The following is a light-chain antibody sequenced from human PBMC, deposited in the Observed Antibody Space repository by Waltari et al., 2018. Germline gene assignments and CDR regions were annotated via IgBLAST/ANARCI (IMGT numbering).Light chain of an antibody. J-gene: IGKJ2*01. Sequence: EIVMTQSPATLSVSPGERATLSCRASQSVSSNLAWHQQKPGQAPRLLIYRASTRATGIPARFSGSGSGTEFTLTISSLQSEDFAVYYCQQYNNWPRVTFGQGTKLEIK. CDR2: RAS. V-gene: IGKV3-15*01. CDR3: QQYNNWPRVT. CDR1: QSVSSN.